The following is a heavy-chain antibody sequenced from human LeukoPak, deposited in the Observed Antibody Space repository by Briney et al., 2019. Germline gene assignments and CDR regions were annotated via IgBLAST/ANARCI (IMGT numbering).Heavy chain of an antibody. CDR3: ARGLKEQWLVRAYFDY. CDR2: ISSSSSYI. Sequence: GGSLRLSCAASGFTFSSYSMNWVRKAPGKGLEWVSSISSSSSYIYYADSVKGRFTISRDNAKNSLYLQMNSLRAEDTAVYYCARGLKEQWLVRAYFDYWGQGTLVTVSS. CDR1: GFTFSSYS. V-gene: IGHV3-21*01. J-gene: IGHJ4*02. D-gene: IGHD6-19*01.